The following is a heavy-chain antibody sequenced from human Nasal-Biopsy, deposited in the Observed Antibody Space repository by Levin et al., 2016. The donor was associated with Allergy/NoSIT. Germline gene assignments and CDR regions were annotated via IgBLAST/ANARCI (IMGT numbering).Heavy chain of an antibody. Sequence: GGSLRLSCAASGFTFGDFAMHWVRQAPGKGLEWVSGISWDSGYIGYADSVKGRLTISRDNAKNSLYLHMNSLRAEDTALYYCAKEAYCGADCYSGYDYWGQGTLVTVSS. CDR1: GFTFGDFA. J-gene: IGHJ4*02. CDR3: AKEAYCGADCYSGYDY. V-gene: IGHV3-9*01. CDR2: ISWDSGYI. D-gene: IGHD2-21*02.